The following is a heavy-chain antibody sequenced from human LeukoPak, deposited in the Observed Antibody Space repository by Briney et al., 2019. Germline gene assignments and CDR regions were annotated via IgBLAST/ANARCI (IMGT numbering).Heavy chain of an antibody. V-gene: IGHV4-34*01. CDR3: ARGYDSGGYYRSGRGFQH. Sequence: WETLSLTCAVYGGSFSGYYWSWIRQPAGKGLEWIGEINDSGSTNYNPSLKSRVTISIDTSKNQFSLKLSSVTAADTAVHYCARGYDSGGYYRSGRGFQHWGQGTLVTVSS. J-gene: IGHJ1*01. CDR2: INDSGST. D-gene: IGHD3-22*01. CDR1: GGSFSGYY.